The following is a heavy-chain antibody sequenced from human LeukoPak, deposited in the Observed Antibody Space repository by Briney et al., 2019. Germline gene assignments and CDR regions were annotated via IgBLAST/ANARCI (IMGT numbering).Heavy chain of an antibody. CDR1: GGSISSYY. CDR2: IYYSGST. J-gene: IGHJ4*02. CDR3: ARGGMAIDY. V-gene: IGHV4-59*01. D-gene: IGHD5-24*01. Sequence: PSETLSLTCTVSGGSISSYYWSWIRQPPGKELEWIEYIYYSGSTNYNPSLKSRVTISVDTSKNQFSLKLSSVTAADTAVYYCARGGMAIDYWGQGTLVTVSS.